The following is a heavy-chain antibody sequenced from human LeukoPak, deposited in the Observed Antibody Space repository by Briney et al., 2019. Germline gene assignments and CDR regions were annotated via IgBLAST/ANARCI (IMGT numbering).Heavy chain of an antibody. CDR1: GYTFTDYS. Sequence: ASVKVSCKASGYTFTDYSMHWVRQAPGQGLEWMGWINPNSGGANYAQRFQGRVTMTRDTSISTAYMELSRLRSDDTAVYYCARVLVHSSSWYLAGFDPWGQGTLVTVSS. CDR2: INPNSGGA. CDR3: ARVLVHSSSWYLAGFDP. D-gene: IGHD6-13*01. V-gene: IGHV1-2*02. J-gene: IGHJ5*02.